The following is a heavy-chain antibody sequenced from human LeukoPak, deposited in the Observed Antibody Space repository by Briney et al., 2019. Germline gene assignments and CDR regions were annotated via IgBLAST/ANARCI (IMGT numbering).Heavy chain of an antibody. CDR3: ARNYSFDY. CDR2: INPSGGST. D-gene: IGHD1-7*01. CDR1: GYTFTSYY. Sequence: ASVKVSCKASGYTFTSYYMHWVRQAPGQGLEWMGVINPSGGSTGYAQKFQGRVTMSRDMSTSTVYMELSSLRSEDTAVYYCARNYSFDYWGQGTLVTVSS. J-gene: IGHJ4*02. V-gene: IGHV1-46*01.